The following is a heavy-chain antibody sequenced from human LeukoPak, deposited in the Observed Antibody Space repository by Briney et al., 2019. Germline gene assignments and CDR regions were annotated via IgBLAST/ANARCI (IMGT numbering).Heavy chain of an antibody. V-gene: IGHV3-20*04. CDR2: INWNGGST. D-gene: IGHD6-25*01. CDR3: ARVREQRNPNKYYFDY. CDR1: GFTFSTFA. Sequence: GGSLRLSCAASGFTFSTFAMHWVRLSPGKGLEWVSGINWNGGSTGYADSVKGRFTISRDNAKNSLYLQMNSLRAEDTALYYCARVREQRNPNKYYFDYWGQGTLVTVSS. J-gene: IGHJ4*02.